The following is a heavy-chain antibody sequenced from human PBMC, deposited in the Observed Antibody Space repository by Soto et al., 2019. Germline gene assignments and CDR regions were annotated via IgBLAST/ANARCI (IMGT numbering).Heavy chain of an antibody. CDR2: INPSSGST. J-gene: IGHJ5*02. CDR1: GYTFTSYY. V-gene: IGHV1-46*01. CDR3: ARVRGGSRLSWFDP. D-gene: IGHD3-10*01. Sequence: EASVKVSCKASGYTFTSYYMHWVRQAPGQRLEWMGRINPSSGSTSYAQKFQGRVTITRDTSTSTVYMELSSLRSEDTAVYYCARVRGGSRLSWFDPWGQGTLVTVSS.